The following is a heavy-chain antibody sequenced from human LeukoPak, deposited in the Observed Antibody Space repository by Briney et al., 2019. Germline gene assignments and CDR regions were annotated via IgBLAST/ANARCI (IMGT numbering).Heavy chain of an antibody. D-gene: IGHD3-22*01. CDR1: GGTFSSYA. CDR2: IIPILGTA. V-gene: IGHV1-69*13. CDR3: ARAYYYDSSGYPGECMDV. Sequence: ASVTVSCKASGGTFSSYAISWVRQAPGQGLEWMGGIIPILGTANYAQKFQGRVTITADESTSTAYMELSSLRSEDTAVYYCARAYYYDSSGYPGECMDVWGQGTTATVSS. J-gene: IGHJ6*02.